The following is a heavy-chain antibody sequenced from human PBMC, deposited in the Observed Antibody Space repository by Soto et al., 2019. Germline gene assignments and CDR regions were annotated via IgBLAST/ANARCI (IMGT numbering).Heavy chain of an antibody. D-gene: IGHD2-21*02. V-gene: IGHV4-59*01. J-gene: IGHJ6*02. Sequence: PSETLSLTCTVSGGSFSPNYWAWIRQPPGKGLEWIGYIYYSGSTNYNPSLKSRVTISVDTSKNQFSLKLSSVTAADTAVYYCARDLWGYCGTDCYPLDVWGQGTTVTVSS. CDR1: GGSFSPNY. CDR2: IYYSGST. CDR3: ARDLWGYCGTDCYPLDV.